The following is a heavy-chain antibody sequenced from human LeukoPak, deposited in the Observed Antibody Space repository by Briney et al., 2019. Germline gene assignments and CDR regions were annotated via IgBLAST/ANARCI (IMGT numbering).Heavy chain of an antibody. Sequence: SETLSLTCTVSGDSITSHYWSWIRQPPGKGLEWIGYLHYRGNTNHNSSPKSRMTISLDTSRNQFSLKLSSVTAADTAVYYCARHTQWLGHNWFDPWGQGTLVTVSS. D-gene: IGHD6-19*01. V-gene: IGHV4-59*08. CDR1: GDSITSHY. CDR3: ARHTQWLGHNWFDP. CDR2: LHYRGNT. J-gene: IGHJ5*02.